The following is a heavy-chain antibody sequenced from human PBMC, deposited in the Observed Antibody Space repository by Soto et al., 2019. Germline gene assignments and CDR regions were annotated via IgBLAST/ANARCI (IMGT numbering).Heavy chain of an antibody. V-gene: IGHV1-3*01. CDR3: ARDLAVGLVDY. D-gene: IGHD6-19*01. J-gene: IGHJ4*02. CDR1: GYTFTSYA. CDR2: INAGNGNT. Sequence: ASVKVSFRASGYTFTSYAMNWVRQAPGQRLEWMGWINAGNGNTKYSQKFQGRVTITRDTSASTAYMELSSLRSEDTAVYYCARDLAVGLVDYWGQGTLVTVSS.